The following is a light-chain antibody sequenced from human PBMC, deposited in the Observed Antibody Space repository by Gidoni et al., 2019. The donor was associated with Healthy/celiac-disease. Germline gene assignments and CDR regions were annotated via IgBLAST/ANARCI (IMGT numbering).Light chain of an antibody. Sequence: EIVLTQSPGTLSLSPGARATLSCRASQSVSSSYLAWYQQKPGQAPRLLIYGASSRATGIPDRFSGSGSGTDFTLTISRLEPEDVAVYYCQQYGSSLITFGQGTRLEIK. CDR3: QQYGSSLIT. CDR1: QSVSSSY. J-gene: IGKJ5*01. CDR2: GAS. V-gene: IGKV3-20*01.